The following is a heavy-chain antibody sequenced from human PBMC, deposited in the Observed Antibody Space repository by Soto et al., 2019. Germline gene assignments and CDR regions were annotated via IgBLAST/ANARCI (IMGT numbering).Heavy chain of an antibody. V-gene: IGHV1-18*01. CDR2: ISAYNGNT. J-gene: IGHJ5*02. CDR3: ARDAVGIAAQPFDP. Sequence: QVQLVQSGAEVKKPGASVKVSCKASGYTFTSYGISWVRQAPGQGLEWMGWISAYNGNTNYAQKLPGRPTMTTHTPTSTAYMELRSLRSDDTAVYYCARDAVGIAAQPFDPWGQGTLVTVSS. D-gene: IGHD6-13*01. CDR1: GYTFTSYG.